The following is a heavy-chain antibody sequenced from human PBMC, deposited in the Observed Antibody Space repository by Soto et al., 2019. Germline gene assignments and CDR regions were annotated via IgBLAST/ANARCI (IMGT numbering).Heavy chain of an antibody. J-gene: IGHJ3*01. CDR3: ARQLNYVRPWNVRSLHAFDF. V-gene: IGHV4-39*01. Sequence: QLQLQESGPGLVKPSETLSLTCTVSGGSINSGSYYWGWIRQPPGKGLEWIGRVYYSGSTYYNPSLKSRVTISVDTSKDQFSLKLSSVAAADTAVYYCARQLNYVRPWNVRSLHAFDFWGQGTMVTVSS. CDR2: VYYSGST. D-gene: IGHD1-1*01. CDR1: GGSINSGSYY.